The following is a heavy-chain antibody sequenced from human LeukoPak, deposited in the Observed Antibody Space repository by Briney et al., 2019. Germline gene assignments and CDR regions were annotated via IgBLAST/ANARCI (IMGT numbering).Heavy chain of an antibody. D-gene: IGHD2-21*02. V-gene: IGHV3-7*01. Sequence: GGSLRLSCAASGFNFNNYWMTWVRQAPGKGLEWVANIKQDGSEKYYVDSVKGRFTISRDNAKNSLYLQMNSLRAEDTAVYYCARGEGLLGYWGQGTLVTVSS. CDR1: GFNFNNYW. J-gene: IGHJ4*02. CDR3: ARGEGLLGY. CDR2: IKQDGSEK.